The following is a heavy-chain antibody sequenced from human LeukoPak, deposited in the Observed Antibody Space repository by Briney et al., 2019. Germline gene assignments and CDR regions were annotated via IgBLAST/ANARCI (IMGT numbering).Heavy chain of an antibody. CDR3: ARSPERLGQGYLDS. CDR2: ISYHGSNK. V-gene: IGHV3-30*04. J-gene: IGHJ4*02. D-gene: IGHD3/OR15-3a*01. Sequence: GRSLRLSCAASGFTFSSYSIHWVLQAPGKGLEWLTLISYHGSNKDYTDSVKGRFTISRDNSKNTLFLQMNSLRAEDTAIYFCARSPERLGQGYLDSWGQGTLVTVSS. CDR1: GFTFSSYS.